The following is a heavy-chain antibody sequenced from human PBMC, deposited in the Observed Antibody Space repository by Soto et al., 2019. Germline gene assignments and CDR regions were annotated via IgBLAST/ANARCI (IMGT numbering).Heavy chain of an antibody. J-gene: IGHJ4*02. D-gene: IGHD6-25*01. V-gene: IGHV6-1*01. CDR3: ARDPGIAATNFDY. Sequence: PSQTLSLTCAISGDSVSSTIAAWNWIRQSPSRGLEWLGRTYYRSKWYNDYADSVKSRITINPDTSRNQFSLQLISVTPDDMAVYYCARDPGIAATNFDYWGQGTLVTVSS. CDR2: TYYRSKWYN. CDR1: GDSVSSTIAA.